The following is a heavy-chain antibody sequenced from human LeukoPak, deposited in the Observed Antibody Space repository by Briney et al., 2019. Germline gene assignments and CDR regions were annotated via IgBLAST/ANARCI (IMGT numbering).Heavy chain of an antibody. Sequence: SVTVSCKTSGGTFSMYAISWVRQAPGQGLEWMGRIIPIFGTANYAQKFQGRVTITTDESTSTAYMELSSLRSEGTAVYYCARTQTGDANWYFDLWGRGTLVTVSS. V-gene: IGHV1-69*05. D-gene: IGHD7-27*01. CDR2: IIPIFGTA. CDR3: ARTQTGDANWYFDL. CDR1: GGTFSMYA. J-gene: IGHJ2*01.